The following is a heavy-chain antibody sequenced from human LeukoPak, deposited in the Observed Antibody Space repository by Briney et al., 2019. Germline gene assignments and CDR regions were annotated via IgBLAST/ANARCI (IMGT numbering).Heavy chain of an antibody. CDR3: ARAPYYDSSGLNWFDP. CDR1: GGSISSYC. J-gene: IGHJ5*02. Sequence: SETLSLTCSGSGGSISSYCWSWIRQPAGKGLEWIGRIYSSGSTNYNPSLKSRVTMSVDTSKNQFSLKLTSVTAADTAVYYCARAPYYDSSGLNWFDPWGQGTLVTVSS. CDR2: IYSSGST. D-gene: IGHD3-22*01. V-gene: IGHV4-4*07.